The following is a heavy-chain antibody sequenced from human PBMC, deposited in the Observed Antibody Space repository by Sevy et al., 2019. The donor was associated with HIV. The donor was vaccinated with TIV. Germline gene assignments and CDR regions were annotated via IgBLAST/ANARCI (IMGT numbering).Heavy chain of an antibody. V-gene: IGHV3-48*03. CDR2: ITLSGSSM. D-gene: IGHD3-22*01. Sequence: GGSLRLSCAASGFTFSSYEMNWVRQAPGKGLEWISYITLSGSSMYYADSVKGRFTISRDNAKNSLYLQMNSLRAEDTAVYYCAKDSGISAQIVVALRYWGQGTQVTVSS. J-gene: IGHJ4*02. CDR3: AKDSGISAQIVVALRY. CDR1: GFTFSSYE.